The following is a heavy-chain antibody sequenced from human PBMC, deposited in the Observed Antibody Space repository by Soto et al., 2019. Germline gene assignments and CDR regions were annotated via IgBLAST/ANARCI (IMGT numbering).Heavy chain of an antibody. Sequence: QLQLQESGPGLVKPSETLSLTCTVSGGSISSSDFYWGWLRQPPGKGLDFIWSMYYSGTTYYNPSLKNRITISVDTSKNQFSLKLISVTAADTSVYYCAVVDSTGNWFHPWGQGALVTVSS. J-gene: IGHJ5*02. D-gene: IGHD3-22*01. CDR1: GGSISSSDFY. CDR2: MYYSGTT. V-gene: IGHV4-39*01. CDR3: AVVDSTGNWFHP.